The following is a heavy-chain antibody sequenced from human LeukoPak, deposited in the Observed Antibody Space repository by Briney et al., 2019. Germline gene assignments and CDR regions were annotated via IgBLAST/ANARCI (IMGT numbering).Heavy chain of an antibody. D-gene: IGHD3-10*01. V-gene: IGHV1-18*01. CDR3: TRDLGVTTKDPFEY. Sequence: GASVKVSCKISGDRSTTYGINWVRPAPGQGLEWLGWINRNNGKTKYGQKFQGRVTMTRDTATSTYYMEMRSLRSDDTAIYYCTRDLGVTTKDPFEYWGQGTLVTVPS. CDR2: INRNNGKT. CDR1: GDRSTTYG. J-gene: IGHJ4*02.